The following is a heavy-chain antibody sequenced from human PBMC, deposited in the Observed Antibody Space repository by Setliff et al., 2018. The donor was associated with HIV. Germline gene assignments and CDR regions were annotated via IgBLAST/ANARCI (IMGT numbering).Heavy chain of an antibody. Sequence: PGGSLRLSCTASGSTFGSYAMTWVRQSPGRGLEWVSSISASGASIYYGDSVKGRFTISRDNSKNTLSLQMSSLRAEDTAVYYCVKDGPHAAASFHDYWGQGTLVTVSS. J-gene: IGHJ4*02. V-gene: IGHV3-23*01. CDR2: ISASGASI. D-gene: IGHD3-10*01. CDR1: GSTFGSYA. CDR3: VKDGPHAAASFHDY.